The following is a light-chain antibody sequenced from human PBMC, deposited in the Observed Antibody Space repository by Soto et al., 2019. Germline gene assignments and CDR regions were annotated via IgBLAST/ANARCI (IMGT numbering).Light chain of an antibody. Sequence: QSALTQPASVSGSPGQSNTISCTGTSSDVGSYNLVSWYQHHPGKAPKLMIYEVSNRPSGVSNRFSGSRSGNTASLTISGLQAEDESDYYCCAYAGSSTFVVFGGGTKVTVL. CDR2: EVS. CDR1: SSDVGSYNL. V-gene: IGLV2-23*02. J-gene: IGLJ2*01. CDR3: CAYAGSSTFVV.